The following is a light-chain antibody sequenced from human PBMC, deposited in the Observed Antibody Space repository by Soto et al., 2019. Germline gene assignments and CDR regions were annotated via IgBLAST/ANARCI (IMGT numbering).Light chain of an antibody. CDR1: HDIKKY. Sequence: DIQMTQSPSSLSASVGDGVTITCQASHDIKKYLNWYQQKAHKVPKLLIHDVSTLATGVPSRFTGSGSGTDFTLTINSLQPEDVATYYCQQFDDLPLTFGGGTKVDIK. J-gene: IGKJ4*01. V-gene: IGKV1-33*01. CDR3: QQFDDLPLT. CDR2: DVS.